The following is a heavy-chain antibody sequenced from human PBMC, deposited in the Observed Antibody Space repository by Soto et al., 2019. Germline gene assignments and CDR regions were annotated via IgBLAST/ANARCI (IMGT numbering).Heavy chain of an antibody. CDR3: ARGGTNYDFWSGYYWIWFDP. Sequence: SETLSLTCAVYGGSSSGYYWSWIRQPPGKGLEWIGEINHSGSTNYNPSLKSRVAISVDTSKNKFSLKLSSVTAADTAVYYCARGGTNYDFWSGYYWIWFDPWGQGTLVTVSS. V-gene: IGHV4-34*01. D-gene: IGHD3-3*01. CDR2: INHSGST. J-gene: IGHJ5*02. CDR1: GGSSSGYY.